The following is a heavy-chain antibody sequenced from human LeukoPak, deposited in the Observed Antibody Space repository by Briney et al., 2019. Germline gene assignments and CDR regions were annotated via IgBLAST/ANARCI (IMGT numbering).Heavy chain of an antibody. Sequence: PGGSLRLSCAASGFTFSSYEMNWVRQAPGKGLEWVSYISSSGSTIYYAHSVKGRFTISRDNAKNSLYPQMNSLRAEDTAVYYCAELGITMIGGVWGKGTTVTISS. J-gene: IGHJ6*04. D-gene: IGHD3-10*02. CDR2: ISSSGSTI. CDR3: AELGITMIGGV. V-gene: IGHV3-48*03. CDR1: GFTFSSYE.